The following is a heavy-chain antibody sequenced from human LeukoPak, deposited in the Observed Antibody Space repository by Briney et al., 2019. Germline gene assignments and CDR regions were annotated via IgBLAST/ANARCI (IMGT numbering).Heavy chain of an antibody. CDR1: GFTFNNYA. D-gene: IGHD4-11*01. J-gene: IGHJ4*02. V-gene: IGHV3-23*01. CDR2: VSGSGDNT. CDR3: ARWGNDYSQFDS. Sequence: GSLRLSCAASGFTFNNYAMTWVRQAPGKGLEWVSVVSGSGDNTNYADSVKGRFTISRDNSKNTLFLQMNSLRTEDTAVYFCARWGNDYSQFDSWGQGTLVTVS.